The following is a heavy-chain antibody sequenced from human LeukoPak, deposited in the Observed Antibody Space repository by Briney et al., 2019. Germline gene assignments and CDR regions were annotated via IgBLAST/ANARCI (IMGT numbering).Heavy chain of an antibody. V-gene: IGHV1-18*01. CDR2: ISAYNGNT. CDR3: ARADTYYYDSSGYYTY. Sequence: ASVKVSCKASGYTFTSYGISWVRQAPGQGLEWMGWISAYNGNTNYAQKLQGRVTMTTDTSTSTAYMELRSLRSDDTAVYYCARADTYYYDSSGYYTYWGQGTLVTASS. D-gene: IGHD3-22*01. CDR1: GYTFTSYG. J-gene: IGHJ4*02.